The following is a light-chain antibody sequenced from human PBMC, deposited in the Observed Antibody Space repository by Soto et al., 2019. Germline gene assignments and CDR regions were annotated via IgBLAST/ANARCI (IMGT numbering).Light chain of an antibody. Sequence: DIQMTQSTSSLSASVGDRVTITCRASQGIYHYLAWYQQKPGKDPKLLIYAASTLEAGVPSRFSGSGSGTDFTLTISSLQPADVATYCCHKYNRARLPFGQGKRLEIK. V-gene: IGKV1-27*01. CDR2: AAS. CDR3: HKYNRARLP. CDR1: QGIYHY. J-gene: IGKJ5*01.